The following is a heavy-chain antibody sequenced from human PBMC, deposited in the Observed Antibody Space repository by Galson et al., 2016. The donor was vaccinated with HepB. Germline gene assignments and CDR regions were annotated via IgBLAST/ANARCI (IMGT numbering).Heavy chain of an antibody. J-gene: IGHJ4*02. D-gene: IGHD5-12*01. V-gene: IGHV4/OR15-8*01. CDR3: ARQYRGGPSDY. CDR2: VFRSGRV. Sequence: SETLSLTCAVSGGSITTSAWWSWVRQPPGQGLEWIGQVFRSGRVNYTPSLATRVTISIDTSNNYFSPRLTSVTAAATARYFCARQYRGGPSDYWGQGTLVIVSS. CDR1: GGSITTSAW.